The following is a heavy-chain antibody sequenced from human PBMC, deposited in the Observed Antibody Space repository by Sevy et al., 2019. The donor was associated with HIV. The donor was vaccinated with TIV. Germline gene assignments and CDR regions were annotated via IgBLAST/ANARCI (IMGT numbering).Heavy chain of an antibody. CDR1: GFRFNYHN. Sequence: GSLRLSCAASGFRFNYHNMNWVRQAPGKGLEWISYISNSGSTTYLADSVRGRFTIYRDNAKNSLFLEMDNLTDEDTAVYYCAREGNRERQTIPLDSWGRGIQVTVSS. J-gene: IGHJ4*02. D-gene: IGHD6-25*01. CDR2: ISNSGSTT. V-gene: IGHV3-48*02. CDR3: AREGNRERQTIPLDS.